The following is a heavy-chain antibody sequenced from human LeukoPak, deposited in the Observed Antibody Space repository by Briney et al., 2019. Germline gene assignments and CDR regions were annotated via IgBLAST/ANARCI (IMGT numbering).Heavy chain of an antibody. CDR3: ARDQRVTGRPDIDY. J-gene: IGHJ4*02. CDR1: GFTFSSYW. CDR2: IKTDGTTT. Sequence: PGGSLRPSCVASGFTFSSYWMDWVRQVPGKGLVWVSRIKTDGTTTNYADSVKGRFTISRDNVKNTVYLQMNSLRAEDTAMYYCARDQRVTGRPDIDYWGQGTLVIVSS. D-gene: IGHD6-6*01. V-gene: IGHV3-74*01.